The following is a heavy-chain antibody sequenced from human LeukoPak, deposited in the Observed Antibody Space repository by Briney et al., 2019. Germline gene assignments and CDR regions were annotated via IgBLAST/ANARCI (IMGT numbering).Heavy chain of an antibody. J-gene: IGHJ4*02. Sequence: GGSLRLSCAASGFTFSSYGMHWVRQAPGKGLEWVAVISYDGSNKYYADSVKGRFTISRDNAKNSLYLQMNSLRAEDTAVYYFTRGYQVYFFDYWGQGTLVTVSS. CDR2: ISYDGSNK. CDR3: TRGYQVYFFDY. CDR1: GFTFSSYG. D-gene: IGHD2-2*01. V-gene: IGHV3-30*03.